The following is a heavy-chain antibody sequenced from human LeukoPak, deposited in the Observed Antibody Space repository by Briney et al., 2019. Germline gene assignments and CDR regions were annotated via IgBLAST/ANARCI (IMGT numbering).Heavy chain of an antibody. CDR1: GGSISSSSYY. Sequence: SETLSLTCTVSGGSISSSSYYWGWIRQPPGKGLEWIGSIYYSGSTYYNPSLKSRVTISVDTSKNQFSLKLSSVTAADTAVYYCARERGRYCSSTSCYNARVFDPWGQGTLVTVSS. CDR3: ARERGRYCSSTSCYNARVFDP. CDR2: IYYSGST. J-gene: IGHJ5*02. D-gene: IGHD2-2*02. V-gene: IGHV4-39*07.